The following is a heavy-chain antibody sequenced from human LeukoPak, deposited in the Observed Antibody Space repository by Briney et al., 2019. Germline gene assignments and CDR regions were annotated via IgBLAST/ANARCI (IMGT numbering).Heavy chain of an antibody. D-gene: IGHD1/OR15-1a*01. CDR1: GDSITSNAFY. CDR2: IYYSGST. J-gene: IGHJ5*02. V-gene: IGHV4-39*02. Sequence: SETLSLTCNVTGDSITSNAFYWDWIRQTPGKGLEWIVTIYYSGSTYYNPSLKSRVTLSLDTSKNHFSLKMTSVTAADTAVYFCASTTLTTDKPFDPWGQGILVTVSS. CDR3: ASTTLTTDKPFDP.